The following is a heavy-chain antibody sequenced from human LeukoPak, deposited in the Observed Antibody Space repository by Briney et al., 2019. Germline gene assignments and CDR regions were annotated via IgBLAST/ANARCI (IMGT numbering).Heavy chain of an antibody. Sequence: GGSLRLSCAASGFTFSSYAMSWLRQAPSKGLEWVSALSGSGGRTYYADSVKGRFTISRDNSKNTLYLQMNSLRAEDTAVYYCAKGLSGSYYFDYWGQGTLVTVSS. J-gene: IGHJ4*02. CDR1: GFTFSSYA. V-gene: IGHV3-23*01. CDR3: AKGLSGSYYFDY. CDR2: LSGSGGRT. D-gene: IGHD1-26*01.